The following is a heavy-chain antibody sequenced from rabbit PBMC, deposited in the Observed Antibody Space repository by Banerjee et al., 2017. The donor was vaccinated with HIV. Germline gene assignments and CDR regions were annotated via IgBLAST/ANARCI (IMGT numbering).Heavy chain of an antibody. CDR2: IYAGSTGST. Sequence: GKGLEWIAYIYAGSTGSTDYANWAKGRFTISKTSSTTVTLQMTSLTAADTATYFCARDLAGVIGWNFNLWGPGTLVTVS. V-gene: IGHV1S40*01. D-gene: IGHD4-1*01. CDR3: ARDLAGVIGWNFNL. J-gene: IGHJ4*01.